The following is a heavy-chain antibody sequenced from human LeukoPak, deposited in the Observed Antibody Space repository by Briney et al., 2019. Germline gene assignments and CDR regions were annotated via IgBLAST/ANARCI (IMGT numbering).Heavy chain of an antibody. CDR1: GFTFSSYS. Sequence: GGSLRLSRAASGFTFSSYSMNWVRQAPGKGLEWVSSISSSSSYIYYADSVKGRFTISRDNAKNSLYLQMNSLRAEDTAVYYCARSYYDSSGYYVKDDAFDIWGQGTMVTVSS. V-gene: IGHV3-21*01. CDR3: ARSYYDSSGYYVKDDAFDI. J-gene: IGHJ3*02. CDR2: ISSSSSYI. D-gene: IGHD3-22*01.